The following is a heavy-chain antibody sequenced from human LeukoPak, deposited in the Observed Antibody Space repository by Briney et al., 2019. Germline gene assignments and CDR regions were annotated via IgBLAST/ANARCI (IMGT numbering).Heavy chain of an antibody. Sequence: SETLSLTCAVYGGSFSGYYWSWIRQPPGKGLEWIGEINHSGSTNYNPSLKSQVTISVDTSKNQFSLKLSSVTAADTAVYYCARYGGGYWSYYYYYMDVWGKGTTVTVSS. CDR2: INHSGST. V-gene: IGHV4-34*01. D-gene: IGHD3-22*01. CDR3: ARYGGGYWSYYYYYMDV. J-gene: IGHJ6*03. CDR1: GGSFSGYY.